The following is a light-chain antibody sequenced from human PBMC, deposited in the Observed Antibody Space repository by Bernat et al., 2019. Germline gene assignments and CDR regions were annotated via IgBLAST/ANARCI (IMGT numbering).Light chain of an antibody. CDR3: SAWDSSLSAYV. Sequence: QAGLTQPPSVSKGLRQTATLTCTGDSNNVGNQGAAWLQQHQGHPPKLLSYRNNNRPSGISERFSASRSGNTASLTITGLQPEDEADYYCSAWDSSLSAYVFATGTKVTVL. CDR1: SNNVGNQG. CDR2: RNN. V-gene: IGLV10-54*04. J-gene: IGLJ1*01.